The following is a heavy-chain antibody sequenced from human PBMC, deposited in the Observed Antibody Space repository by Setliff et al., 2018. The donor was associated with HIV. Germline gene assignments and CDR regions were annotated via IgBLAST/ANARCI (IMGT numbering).Heavy chain of an antibody. CDR2: IYPNSGGT. CDR3: AREAPAVVPTLLPDY. D-gene: IGHD6-19*01. CDR1: GYTFTGYY. V-gene: IGHV1-2*06. J-gene: IGHJ4*02. Sequence: ASVMVSCKASGYTFTGYYMHWVRQAPGQGLEWMGRIYPNSGGTNYAQKFQGRVTMTRDTSISTAYMELSRLRSDDTAVYYCAREAPAVVPTLLPDYWGQGTLVTVSS.